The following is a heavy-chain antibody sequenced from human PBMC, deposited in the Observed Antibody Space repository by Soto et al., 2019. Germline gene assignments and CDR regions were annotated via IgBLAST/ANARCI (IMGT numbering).Heavy chain of an antibody. Sequence: GGSLRLSCAASGFTFSSYGMHWVRQAPGKGLEWVAVISYDGSNKYYADSVKGRFTISRDNSKNTLYLQMNSLRAEDTAVYYCARVHAQKGYYYYYYYGMDVWGQGTTVTVSS. V-gene: IGHV3-30*03. CDR3: ARVHAQKGYYYYYYYGMDV. J-gene: IGHJ6*02. CDR1: GFTFSSYG. D-gene: IGHD1-26*01. CDR2: ISYDGSNK.